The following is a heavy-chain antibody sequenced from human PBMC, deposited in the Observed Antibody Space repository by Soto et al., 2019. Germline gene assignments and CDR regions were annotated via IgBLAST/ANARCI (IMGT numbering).Heavy chain of an antibody. CDR1: GGTFSSYA. V-gene: IGHV1-69*12. CDR3: ARHVPAAGYYYGMDV. Sequence: QVQLVQSGAEVKKPGSSVKVSCKASGGTFSSYAISWVRQAPGQGLEWMGGIIPIFGTANYAQKFQGRVTITADEATSTSYMDLSSLRSENTAVYYCARHVPAAGYYYGMDVWGQGTTVTVSS. CDR2: IIPIFGTA. J-gene: IGHJ6*02. D-gene: IGHD2-2*01.